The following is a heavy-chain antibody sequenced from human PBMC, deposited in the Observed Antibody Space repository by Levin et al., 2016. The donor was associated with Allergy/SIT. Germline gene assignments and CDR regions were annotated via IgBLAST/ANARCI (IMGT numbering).Heavy chain of an antibody. Sequence: GGSLRLSCAASGFTFSSYGMHWVRQAPGKGLEWVAVIWYDGSNKYYADSVKGRFTISRDNSKNTLYLQMNSLRAEDTAVYYCARKAGTGGHRNYYYYYMDVWGKGTTVTVSS. CDR3: ARKAGTGGHRNYYYYYMDV. V-gene: IGHV3-33*01. CDR2: IWYDGSNK. D-gene: IGHD1/OR15-1a*01. CDR1: GFTFSSYG. J-gene: IGHJ6*03.